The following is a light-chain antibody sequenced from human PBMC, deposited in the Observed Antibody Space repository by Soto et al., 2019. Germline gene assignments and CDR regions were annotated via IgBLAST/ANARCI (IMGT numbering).Light chain of an antibody. Sequence: QSVLTQPPSVSAAPGQKVTISCSGSSSNIGGNSVSWYQQLPGTAPKLLVYDDNKRPSGIPDRFSGSKSGTSATLGITGFQTGDEADYYCGSWDSSLSAYVFGTGTKVT. J-gene: IGLJ1*01. CDR2: DDN. CDR3: GSWDSSLSAYV. V-gene: IGLV1-51*01. CDR1: SSNIGGNS.